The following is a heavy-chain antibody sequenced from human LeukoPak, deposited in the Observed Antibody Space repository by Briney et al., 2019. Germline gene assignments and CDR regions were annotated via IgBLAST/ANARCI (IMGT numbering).Heavy chain of an antibody. CDR1: GGSINTNNYY. V-gene: IGHV4-39*07. CDR3: ARVPRYGSGTYYSPNYYFDS. Sequence: SETLSLTCTVSGGSINTNNYYWGWIRQPPGKGLEWIGSIYSSGSTYYNPSLKSRVTISIDTSKNHFSLNLSSVTAADAAVYYCARVPRYGSGTYYSPNYYFDSWGQGTLVTVSS. J-gene: IGHJ4*02. D-gene: IGHD3-10*01. CDR2: IYSSGST.